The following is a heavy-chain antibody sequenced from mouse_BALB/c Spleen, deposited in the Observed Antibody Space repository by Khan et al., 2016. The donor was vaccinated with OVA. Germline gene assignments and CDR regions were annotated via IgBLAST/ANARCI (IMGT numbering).Heavy chain of an antibody. D-gene: IGHD1-1*01. CDR2: ISTGGAYT. V-gene: IGHV5-6*01. CDR3: ARLAYYYNSEGFAY. CDR1: GFTFSTYG. J-gene: IGHJ3*01. Sequence: EVELVESGGDFVRPGGSLKLSCAASGFTFSTYGMSWVRQTPDKRLEWVAIISTGGAYTYYPDSVKGRFTISRANAKNTLYLQLSSLKSEDTAIYYCARLAYYYNSEGFAYWGQGTLGTVSA.